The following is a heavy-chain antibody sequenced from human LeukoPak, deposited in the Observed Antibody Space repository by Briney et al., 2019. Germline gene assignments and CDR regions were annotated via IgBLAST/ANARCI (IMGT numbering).Heavy chain of an antibody. CDR2: IRYDGSNI. Sequence: GGSLRLSCAASGFTFSSYGMHWVRQAPGKGLEWVAFIRYDGSNIHYADSVKGRFTISRDNSKDTLYLQMNSLRAEDTAVYYCASQKEPAASFDYWGQGTLVTVSS. D-gene: IGHD2-2*01. CDR1: GFTFSSYG. J-gene: IGHJ4*02. V-gene: IGHV3-30*02. CDR3: ASQKEPAASFDY.